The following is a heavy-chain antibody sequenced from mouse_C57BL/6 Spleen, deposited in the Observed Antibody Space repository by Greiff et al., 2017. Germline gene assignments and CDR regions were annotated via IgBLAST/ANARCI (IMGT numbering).Heavy chain of an antibody. CDR2: IYPGDGDT. J-gene: IGHJ2*01. CDR3: AGDGSSYGYCDY. D-gene: IGHD1-1*01. CDR1: GYAFSSYW. V-gene: IGHV1-80*01. Sequence: QVQLQQSGAELVKPGASVKISCKASGYAFSSYWMNWVKQRPGKGLEWIGQIYPGDGDTNYNGKFKGKATLTADKSSSTAYMQLSSLTSEDSAVYFCAGDGSSYGYCDYWGQGTTLTVAS.